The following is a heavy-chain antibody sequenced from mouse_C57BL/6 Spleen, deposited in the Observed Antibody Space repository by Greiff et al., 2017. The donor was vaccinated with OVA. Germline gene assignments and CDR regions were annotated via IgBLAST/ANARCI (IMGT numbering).Heavy chain of an antibody. Sequence: VQLQQSGAELVRPGSSVKLSCKASGYTFTSYWMHWVKQRPIQGLEWIGNIDPSDSETHYNQKFKDKATLTVDKSSSTAYMQLSSLTSEDSAVYYCARGTTVVDYWGQGTTLTVSS. D-gene: IGHD1-1*01. CDR3: ARGTTVVDY. J-gene: IGHJ2*01. CDR1: GYTFTSYW. V-gene: IGHV1-52*01. CDR2: IDPSDSET.